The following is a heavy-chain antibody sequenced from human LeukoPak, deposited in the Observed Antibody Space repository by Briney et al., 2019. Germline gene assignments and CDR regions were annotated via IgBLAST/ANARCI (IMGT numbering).Heavy chain of an antibody. CDR2: VYDDGSST. J-gene: IGHJ4*02. Sequence: RSGGSLRLSCAASGFSFNTYRMHWVRQGPGKGPVWVSHVYDDGSSTDYADFVRGRFTTSRDNTKNTVYLQMNSLRAEDTAVYYCARWNGNTLDYWGQGTLVTVSS. D-gene: IGHD1-1*01. V-gene: IGHV3-74*01. CDR1: GFSFNTYR. CDR3: ARWNGNTLDY.